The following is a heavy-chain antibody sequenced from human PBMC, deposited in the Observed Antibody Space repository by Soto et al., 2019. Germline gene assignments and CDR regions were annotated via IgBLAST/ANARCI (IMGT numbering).Heavy chain of an antibody. Sequence: QVQLQESGPGLVKPSETLSLTCTVSGGSISSYYWSWIRQPPGKGLEWIGYIYYSGSTNYNPSLKSRFTISVDTSKNQFSLKLSSVTAADTAVYYCARFSATTRGMDVWGQGTTVTVSS. J-gene: IGHJ6*02. CDR1: GGSISSYY. V-gene: IGHV4-59*01. CDR3: ARFSATTRGMDV. CDR2: IYYSGST. D-gene: IGHD6-25*01.